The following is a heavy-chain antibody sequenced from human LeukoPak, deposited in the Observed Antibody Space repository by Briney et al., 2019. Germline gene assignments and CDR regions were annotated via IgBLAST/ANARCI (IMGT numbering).Heavy chain of an antibody. CDR2: ISYDGSNK. CDR3: ARGNYYFDY. J-gene: IGHJ4*02. Sequence: GGSLRLSCAASGLTFISYAMHWVRKAPGRGLEWVAVISYDGSNKYYADSVKGRFTISRDNSKNTLYLQMNSLRAEDTAVYYCARGNYYFDYWGQGTLVTVSS. V-gene: IGHV3-30-3*01. D-gene: IGHD1-7*01. CDR1: GLTFISYA.